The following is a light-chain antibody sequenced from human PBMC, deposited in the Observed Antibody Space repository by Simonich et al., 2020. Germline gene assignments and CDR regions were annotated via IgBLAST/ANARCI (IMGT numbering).Light chain of an antibody. CDR2: DAS. CDR1: QSVSSSY. V-gene: IGKV3D-20*01. J-gene: IGKJ2*01. CDR3: QQYGSSPPHT. Sequence: EIVLTQSPATLSLSPGERATLSCRASQSVSSSYLAWYQQKPGLAPRLLIYDASSRATGIPERLRGSGSGTDFTLTISRLEPEDFAVYYCQQYGSSPPHTFGRGPSWRSN.